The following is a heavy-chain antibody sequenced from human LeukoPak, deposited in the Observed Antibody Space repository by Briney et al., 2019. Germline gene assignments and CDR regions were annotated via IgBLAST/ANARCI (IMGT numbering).Heavy chain of an antibody. CDR2: IYPGDSDT. V-gene: IGHV5-51*01. Sequence: GESLKISCKGSGCRFTSYWIGWARQMPGKGLEWMGIIYPGDSDTRYSPSFQGQVTISADKSISIAYLQWSSLKASDTAMYYCATPFKYSGTYYDAFDIWGQGTMVTVSS. CDR3: ATPFKYSGTYYDAFDI. CDR1: GCRFTSYW. D-gene: IGHD1-26*01. J-gene: IGHJ3*02.